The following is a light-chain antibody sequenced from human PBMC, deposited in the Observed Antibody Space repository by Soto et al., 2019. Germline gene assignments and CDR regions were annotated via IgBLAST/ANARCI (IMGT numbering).Light chain of an antibody. V-gene: IGKV1-17*02. CDR2: DAS. CDR1: QAIRND. Sequence: DIHMTQSPSSLSASVGDRVTITFRASQAIRNDLAWYQQKPGRAPKFLIYDASSLESGVPSRFSGSGSGTEFTLTISNLQPDDFATYYCQQYDNYPLTFGGGTKVDI. J-gene: IGKJ4*01. CDR3: QQYDNYPLT.